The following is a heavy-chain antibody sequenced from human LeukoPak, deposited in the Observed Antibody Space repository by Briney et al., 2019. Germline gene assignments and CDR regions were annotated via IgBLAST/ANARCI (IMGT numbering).Heavy chain of an antibody. D-gene: IGHD2-15*01. J-gene: IGHJ4*02. CDR2: INHSGST. V-gene: IGHV4-34*01. CDR1: GFTFSSYA. CDR3: ARAGRSVVVVAAIKPLDY. Sequence: GSLRLSCAASGFTFSSYAMSWVRQPPGKGLEWIGEINHSGSTNYNPSLKSRVTISVDTSKNQFSLKLSSVTAADTAVYYCARAGRSVVVVAAIKPLDYWGQGTLVTVSS.